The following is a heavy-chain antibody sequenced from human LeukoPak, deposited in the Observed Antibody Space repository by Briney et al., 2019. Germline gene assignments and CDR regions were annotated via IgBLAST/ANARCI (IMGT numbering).Heavy chain of an antibody. J-gene: IGHJ4*02. V-gene: IGHV3-7*03. CDR1: GLIFGSYW. CDR2: IKKDGSEM. D-gene: IGHD5-18*01. CDR3: AKALMDTAMVVPFDY. Sequence: GGSLRLSCEASGLIFGSYWMSWVRQAPGKGLEWVVNIKKDGSEMYYVDSVKGRFTISRDNAKNTLYLQMNSLRAEDTAVYYCAKALMDTAMVVPFDYWGQGTLVTVSS.